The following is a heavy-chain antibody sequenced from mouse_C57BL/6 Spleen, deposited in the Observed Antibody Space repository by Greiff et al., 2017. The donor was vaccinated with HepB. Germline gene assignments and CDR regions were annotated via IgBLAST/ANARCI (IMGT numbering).Heavy chain of an antibody. CDR1: GYSITSGYG. J-gene: IGHJ2*01. CDR2: ISYSGST. Sequence: EVQLQESGPGLVKPSQSLSLPCTVTGYSITSGYGWNWIRQFPGKKLEWMGYISYSGSTNYNPSLKSRISITRDTSKNQFFLQLNSVTTEDTATYYCARTARIKYWGQGTTLTVSA. D-gene: IGHD1-2*01. CDR3: ARTARIKY. V-gene: IGHV3-2*02.